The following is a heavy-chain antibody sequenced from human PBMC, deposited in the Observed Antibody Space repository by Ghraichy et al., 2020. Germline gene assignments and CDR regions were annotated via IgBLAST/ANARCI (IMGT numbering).Heavy chain of an antibody. CDR1: GASISSGSYY. CDR3: VRDASRHSVPFDL. V-gene: IGHV4-31*02. J-gene: IGHJ4*02. Sequence: SQTLSLTCTLSGASISSGSYYWSWIRHHPGRGLEWIGYIYYYGNTYYNSSLKSRLTLSLDTANNGFSLDLRSVTAADTAVYYCVRDASRHSVPFDLWGQGIPVTVS. CDR2: IYYYGNT. D-gene: IGHD2-21*01.